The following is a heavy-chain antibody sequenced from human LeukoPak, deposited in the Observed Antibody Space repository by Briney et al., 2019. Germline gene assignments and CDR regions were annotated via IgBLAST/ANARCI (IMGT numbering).Heavy chain of an antibody. V-gene: IGHV1-46*01. J-gene: IGHJ4*02. D-gene: IGHD4-17*01. CDR1: GYTLLSYF. CDR3: ARGGRDYGDFLAGH. Sequence: ASVKVSCKASGYTLLSYFMNWVRQAPGQGLEWMGIINPSGGRTNYAQKFEGRVIVTRDTSTSRVYMELYSLRSEDTAVYYCARGGRDYGDFLAGHWGQGTLVTVSS. CDR2: INPSGGRT.